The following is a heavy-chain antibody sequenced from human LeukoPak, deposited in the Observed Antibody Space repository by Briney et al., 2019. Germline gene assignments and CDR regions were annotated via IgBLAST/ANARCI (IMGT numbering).Heavy chain of an antibody. CDR2: IYSGGST. CDR1: GFTVSSNY. CDR3: ARDPYGSGSYGY. V-gene: IGHV3-66*01. Sequence: PGGSLRLSCAASGFTVSSNYMSWVHQAPGKGLEWVSVIYSGGSTYYADSVKGRFTISRDNSKNTLYLQMNSLRAEDTAVYYCARDPYGSGSYGYWGQGTLVTVSS. D-gene: IGHD3-10*01. J-gene: IGHJ4*02.